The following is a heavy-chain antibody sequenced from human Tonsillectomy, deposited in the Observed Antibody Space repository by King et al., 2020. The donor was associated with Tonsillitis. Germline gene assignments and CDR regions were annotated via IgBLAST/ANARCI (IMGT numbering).Heavy chain of an antibody. Sequence: VQLVESGGGLVQPGGSLRLSCATSGFTVSNNYMTWVRQAPGKGLEWVSVIYSDGSTYYADSLKGRFTISRDNSENTLYLQMNGLSAEDTAVYFCARDEGAKVGPRDWGQGTLVTVSS. CDR1: GFTVSNNY. J-gene: IGHJ4*02. CDR3: ARDEGAKVGPRD. D-gene: IGHD1-26*01. V-gene: IGHV3-66*01. CDR2: IYSDGST.